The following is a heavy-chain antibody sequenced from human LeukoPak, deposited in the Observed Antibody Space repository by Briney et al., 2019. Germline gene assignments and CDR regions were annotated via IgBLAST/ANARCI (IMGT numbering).Heavy chain of an antibody. CDR1: GFTFSNAW. CDR2: IKSKTDGGTT. D-gene: IGHD2-8*01. CDR3: ATNRGCSTTRCNRAFDY. J-gene: IGHJ4*02. Sequence: GGSLRLSCAASGFTFSNAWMSWVRQAPGKGLEWVGRIKSKTDGGTTDYAAPAKGRFTISRDDSNNTLYLEMSSVRPEDTATYYCATNRGCSTTRCNRAFDYWGQGTLVTVSS. V-gene: IGHV3-15*05.